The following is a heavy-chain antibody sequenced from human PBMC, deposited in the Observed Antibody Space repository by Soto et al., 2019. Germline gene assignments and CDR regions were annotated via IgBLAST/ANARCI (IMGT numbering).Heavy chain of an antibody. CDR1: GGTFSSYA. CDR3: ARGRIAAAGTNYYYGMDV. D-gene: IGHD6-13*01. Sequence: SVKVSCKASGGTFSSYAISWVRQAPGQGLEWMGGIIPIFGTANYAQKFQGRVTITADKSTSTAYMELSSLRSEDTAVYYCARGRIAAAGTNYYYGMDVWGQGTTVTVSS. J-gene: IGHJ6*02. V-gene: IGHV1-69*06. CDR2: IIPIFGTA.